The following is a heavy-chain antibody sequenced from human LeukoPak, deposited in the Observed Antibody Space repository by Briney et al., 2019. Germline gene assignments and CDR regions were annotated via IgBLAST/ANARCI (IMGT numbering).Heavy chain of an antibody. Sequence: GGSLRLSCAASGFTFSSYWMSWVRQAPGKGLEWVANIKQDGSEKYYVDSVKGRFTISRDNAKNSLYLQMNSLRAEDTAVYYCARSKTQNYDSSGYLFYWGQGTLVTVSS. CDR3: ARSKTQNYDSSGYLFY. CDR1: GFTFSSYW. J-gene: IGHJ4*02. CDR2: IKQDGSEK. D-gene: IGHD3-22*01. V-gene: IGHV3-7*01.